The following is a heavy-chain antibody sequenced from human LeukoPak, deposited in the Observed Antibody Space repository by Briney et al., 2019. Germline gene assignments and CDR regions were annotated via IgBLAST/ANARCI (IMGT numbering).Heavy chain of an antibody. CDR3: ARRNHYFYYMDV. CDR2: IFPSGSA. D-gene: IGHD1-14*01. V-gene: IGHV4-4*09. J-gene: IGHJ6*03. Sequence: SETLSLTCTVSGGSISSFYWSWIRQSPVKGLEWIGYIFPSGSAFYNPPLESRVTISQDTSENQFSLRLSSVTAADTAVYYCARRNHYFYYMDVWGKGTTVTVSS. CDR1: GGSISSFY.